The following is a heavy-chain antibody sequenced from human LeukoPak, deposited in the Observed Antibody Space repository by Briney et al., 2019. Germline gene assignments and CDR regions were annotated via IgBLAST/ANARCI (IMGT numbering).Heavy chain of an antibody. CDR2: IYYSGNT. CDR1: GGSISSGGYY. V-gene: IGHV4-31*03. J-gene: IGHJ4*02. Sequence: SETLSLTCTVSGGSISSGGYYWSWIRQHPGKGLEWIGYIYYSGNTYYSPSLKSRVTMSVDTSKNQFSLWLSSVTAADTAVYFCARDGLYSSSSHLVYWGQGTLVTVSS. D-gene: IGHD6-6*01. CDR3: ARDGLYSSSSHLVY.